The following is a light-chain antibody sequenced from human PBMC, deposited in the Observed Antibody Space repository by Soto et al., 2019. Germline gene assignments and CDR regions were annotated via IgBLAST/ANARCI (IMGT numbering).Light chain of an antibody. CDR3: QHYNSYSEA. V-gene: IGKV3D-15*01. CDR2: DIF. J-gene: IGKJ1*01. Sequence: IVMTQSPATLSVSPGERATLSCRASQSVNTNLAWYQQKPGQAPRLVIYDIFTRATGVPTRISGSGSGTEFTLTISSLQPDDFATYYCQHYNSYSEAFGQGTKVDIK. CDR1: QSVNTN.